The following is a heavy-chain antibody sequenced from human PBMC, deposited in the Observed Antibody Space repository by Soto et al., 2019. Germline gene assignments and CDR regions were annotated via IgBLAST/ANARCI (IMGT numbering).Heavy chain of an antibody. J-gene: IGHJ4*02. D-gene: IGHD3-16*01. Sequence: GGSLRLSCAASGFTFSSYAMSWVRQAPGKGLEWVSAISGSGGSTYYADSVKGRFTISRDNSKNTLYLQMNSLRAEDTAVDYCARSQITFGGVIRNWGQGTLVTVSS. CDR3: ARSQITFGGVIRN. CDR2: ISGSGGST. CDR1: GFTFSSYA. V-gene: IGHV3-23*01.